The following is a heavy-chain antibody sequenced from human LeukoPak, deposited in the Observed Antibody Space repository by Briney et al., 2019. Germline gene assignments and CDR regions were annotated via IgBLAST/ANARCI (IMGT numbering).Heavy chain of an antibody. CDR2: IYYSGST. Sequence: SETLSLTCTVSGGSISSSNYYWGWIRQPPGKGLEWIGSIYYSGSTYYNPSLKSRVTISVDTPKNQFSLKLSSVTAADTAVYYCARLCAVAGTTVTPSVGGAYYFDYWGQGTLVTVSS. V-gene: IGHV4-39*01. J-gene: IGHJ4*02. CDR3: ARLCAVAGTTVTPSVGGAYYFDY. CDR1: GGSISSSNYY. D-gene: IGHD6-19*01.